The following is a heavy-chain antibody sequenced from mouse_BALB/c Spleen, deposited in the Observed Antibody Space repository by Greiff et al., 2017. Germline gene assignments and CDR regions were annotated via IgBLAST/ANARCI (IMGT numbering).Heavy chain of an antibody. V-gene: IGHV1-20*02. CDR3: ARDGSSFQAWFAY. J-gene: IGHJ3*01. CDR2: INTYNGDT. D-gene: IGHD1-1*01. Sequence: VQLKQSGPELVKPGASVKISCKASGYSFTGYFMNWVMQSHGKSLEWIGRINTYNGDTFYNQKFKGKATLTVDKSSSTAHMELRSLASEDSAVYYCARDGSSFQAWFAYWGQGTLVTVSA. CDR1: GYSFTGYF.